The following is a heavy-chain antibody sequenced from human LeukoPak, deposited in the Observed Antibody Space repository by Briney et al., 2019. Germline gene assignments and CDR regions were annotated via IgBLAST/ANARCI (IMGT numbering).Heavy chain of an antibody. J-gene: IGHJ4*02. CDR1: GGSISSGSYY. D-gene: IGHD5-12*01. CDR2: IYYSGST. V-gene: IGHV4-39*07. Sequence: PSETLSLTCTVSGGSISSGSYYWGWIRQPPGKGLEWIGSIYYSGSTYYKPSLKSRVTISLDTSKNQFSLKLSSVTAADTAVYYCARDTGYEFFDYWGQGTLVTVSS. CDR3: ARDTGYEFFDY.